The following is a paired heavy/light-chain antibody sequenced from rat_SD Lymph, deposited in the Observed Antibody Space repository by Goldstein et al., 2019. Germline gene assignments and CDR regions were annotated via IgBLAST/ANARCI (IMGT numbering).Heavy chain of an antibody. CDR3: ARGVRRVWEFAY. J-gene: IGHJ3*01. Sequence: QVQLKESGPDLVQPSQTLSLTCTVSGFSLTSYGVSWVRQPPGKGLEWIAAISSGGSTYYNSVLKSRLSISRDTSKSQVFLKMNSLQTEDTAMYFCARGVRRVWEFAYWGQGTLVTVSS. D-gene: IGHD1-11*01. CDR2: ISSGGST. CDR1: GFSLTSYG. V-gene: IGHV2S8*01.
Light chain of an antibody. J-gene: IGKJ1*01. V-gene: IGKV10S9*01. CDR2: HTS. Sequence: DIKMTQSPSSLSASLGERVTISCRASENINNYLSWYQKKEDGSVKLLIYHTSRLQPGAPSRFSGSGSGKDYSLTISGLESEDIATYYCQQGYTPPTFGGGTKLELK. CDR1: ENINNY. CDR3: QQGYTPPT.